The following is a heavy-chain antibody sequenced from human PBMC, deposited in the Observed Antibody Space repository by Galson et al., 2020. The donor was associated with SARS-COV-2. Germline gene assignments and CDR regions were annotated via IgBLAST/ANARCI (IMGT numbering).Heavy chain of an antibody. CDR1: GFTFNNHW. Sequence: GESLKISCAASGFTFNNHWMHWVRQTPGKGLVWVSRINSDGSSTAYADPVNGRFTITRDNAKNTLYLQMNSLRPEDTAVYYCTRDVVSKFWSGFVPWGQGTLVTVSS. V-gene: IGHV3-74*01. D-gene: IGHD3-3*01. CDR3: TRDVVSKFWSGFVP. J-gene: IGHJ5*02. CDR2: INSDGSST.